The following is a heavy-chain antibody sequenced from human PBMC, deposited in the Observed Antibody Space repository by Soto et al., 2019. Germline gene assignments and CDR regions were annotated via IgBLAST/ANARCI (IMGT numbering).Heavy chain of an antibody. CDR2: IWYDGSNK. J-gene: IGHJ3*02. Sequence: QVQLVESGGGVVQPGRSLRLSCAASGFTFSSYGMHWXXXXXXXXXXXXXVIWYDGSNKYYADSVKGRFTISRDNSKXXXXXXXXXXXXXXXXXXXXXXXXXXXXXXXXXXXDIWGQGTMVTVSS. V-gene: IGHV3-33*01. CDR1: GFTFSSYG. CDR3: XXXXXXXXXXXXXXXDI.